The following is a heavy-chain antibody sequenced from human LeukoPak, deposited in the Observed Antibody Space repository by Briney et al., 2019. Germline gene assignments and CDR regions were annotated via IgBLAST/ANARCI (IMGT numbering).Heavy chain of an antibody. Sequence: SETLSLTCTVSGGSISSYYWSWIRQPPGKGLEWIWSINYSGSTTYNPSLKSRLTISADTTKNQSSLMQSSVTAADTAVYYCARVDIVGATNWFDTSGQRKLVTVSS. D-gene: IGHD1-26*01. V-gene: IGHV4-59*01. J-gene: IGHJ5*02. CDR1: GGSISSYY. CDR2: INYSGST. CDR3: ARVDIVGATNWFDT.